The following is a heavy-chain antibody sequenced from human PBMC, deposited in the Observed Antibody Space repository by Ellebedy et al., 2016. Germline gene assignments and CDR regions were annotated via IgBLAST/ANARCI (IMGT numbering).Heavy chain of an antibody. D-gene: IGHD2-15*01. Sequence: GESLKISXAASGFTLSSYGMHWVRQAPGKGLEWVAGISYDGSNTYYADSVKGRFTISRDNSKNTLYLQMNSLRAEDTAVYYCARDHCSGGSCYLFDYWGQGTLVTVSS. CDR1: GFTLSSYG. V-gene: IGHV3-30*03. CDR3: ARDHCSGGSCYLFDY. J-gene: IGHJ4*02. CDR2: ISYDGSNT.